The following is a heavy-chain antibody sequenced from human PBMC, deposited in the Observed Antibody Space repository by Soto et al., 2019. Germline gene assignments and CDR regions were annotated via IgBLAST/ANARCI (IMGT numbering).Heavy chain of an antibody. CDR2: VYYGGST. CDR1: GGSVSSSSYY. V-gene: IGHV4-39*01. CDR3: ARHIDP. J-gene: IGHJ5*02. Sequence: SETLSLTCTVSGGSVSSSSYYWGWIRQAPGKGLEWIGSVYYGGSTYYNPSLKSRVAISVGTSKNQLSLKLSSVTAADTAVYYCARHIDPWGQGTLVTVSS.